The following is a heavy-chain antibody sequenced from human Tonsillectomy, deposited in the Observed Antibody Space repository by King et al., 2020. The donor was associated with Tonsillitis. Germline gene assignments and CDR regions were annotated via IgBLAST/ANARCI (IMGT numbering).Heavy chain of an antibody. CDR2: INPNNGVT. D-gene: IGHD2-15*01. J-gene: IGHJ4*02. CDR1: GYTFTDYN. Sequence: QLVQSGAEVKEPGASVKVSCKTSGYTFTDYNMHWVRQAPGQGPEWMGYINPNNGVTNYAQKFRDRVTMTRDTSINIVYMDLSRLTSDDTAMYYCARDNCRGGRGGDDYWGQGTLITVSS. V-gene: IGHV1-2*02. CDR3: ARDNCRGGRGGDDY.